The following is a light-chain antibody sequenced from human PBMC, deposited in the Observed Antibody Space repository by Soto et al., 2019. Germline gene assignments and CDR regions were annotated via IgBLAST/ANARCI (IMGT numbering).Light chain of an antibody. CDR2: DAS. CDR3: QQYGSSGT. CDR1: QSVSSY. J-gene: IGKJ1*01. V-gene: IGKV3-11*01. Sequence: EIVLTQSPATLSFSPGERATLSSRASQSVSSYLASYQQKPGQAPRLLIYDASNRPTGIPASFSGSGSGTDFTLTISRLEPEDFAVYYCQQYGSSGTFGQGTKVDI.